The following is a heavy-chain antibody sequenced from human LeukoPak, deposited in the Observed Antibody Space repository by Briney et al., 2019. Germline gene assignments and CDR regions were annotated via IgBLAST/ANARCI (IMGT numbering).Heavy chain of an antibody. J-gene: IGHJ1*01. Sequence: ASVNVSCKASGYTFTSYYMHWVRQAPGQGLEWMGIINPSGGSTSYAQKFQGRVTMTRDTSTSTVYMELGSLRSEDTAVYYCARDQDDYDSRGEYFQHWGQGTQVTVSS. D-gene: IGHD3-22*01. CDR2: INPSGGST. V-gene: IGHV1-46*01. CDR3: ARDQDDYDSRGEYFQH. CDR1: GYTFTSYY.